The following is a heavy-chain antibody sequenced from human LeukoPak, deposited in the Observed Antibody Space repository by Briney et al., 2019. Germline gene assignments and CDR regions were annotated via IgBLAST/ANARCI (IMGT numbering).Heavy chain of an antibody. CDR2: IYYSGST. D-gene: IGHD3-22*01. Sequence: PSETLSLTYTAYGGSISSSSYYWGWIRQPPGKGLEWIGSIYYSGSTYYNPSLKSRVTISVDTSKNQFSLKLSSVTAAHTAVYYCASYPSPYYYDSSGQTGYFDYWGQGTLVTVSS. J-gene: IGHJ4*02. V-gene: IGHV4-39*01. CDR1: GGSISSSSYY. CDR3: ASYPSPYYYDSSGQTGYFDY.